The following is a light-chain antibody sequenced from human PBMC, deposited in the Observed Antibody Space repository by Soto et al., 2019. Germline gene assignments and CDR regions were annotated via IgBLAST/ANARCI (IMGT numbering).Light chain of an antibody. CDR1: SSDVGGYNY. J-gene: IGLJ1*01. Sequence: QSVLAQHAYISEPPGQSITISCTGTSSDVGGYNYVSWYQQHPGKAPKLMIYDVSNRPSGVSNRFSGSKSGNTASLTISGLQAEDEADYYCNSYTSSSTYVFGTGTKVTVL. CDR3: NSYTSSSTYV. V-gene: IGLV2-14*01. CDR2: DVS.